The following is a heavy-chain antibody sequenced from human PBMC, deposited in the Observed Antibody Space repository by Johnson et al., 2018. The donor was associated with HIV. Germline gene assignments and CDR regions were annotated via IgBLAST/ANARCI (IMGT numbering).Heavy chain of an antibody. V-gene: IGHV3-30*04. CDR3: ARGYYDSRGSDAFDI. Sequence: VQLVESGGGVAQPGRSLRLSCAASGFTFSSYPMHWVRQAPGKGLEWVAVISYDGSNEYYADSVRGRFTISRDNSKNTLYLQMNSLRPEDTAVYYCARGYYDSRGSDAFDIWGLGTMVTVSS. J-gene: IGHJ3*02. CDR1: GFTFSSYP. D-gene: IGHD3-22*01. CDR2: ISYDGSNE.